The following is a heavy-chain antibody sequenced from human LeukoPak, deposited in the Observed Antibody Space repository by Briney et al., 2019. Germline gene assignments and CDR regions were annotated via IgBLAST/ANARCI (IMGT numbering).Heavy chain of an antibody. CDR1: GDSISSRSYY. CDR3: ARGRGDYYDSSGYYPFFDY. CDR2: IYYSGST. Sequence: PSETLSLTCTVSGDSISSRSYYWGWIRQPPGKGLEWIGSIYYSGSTYYNPSLKSRVTISVDTSKNQFSLKLTSVTAADTAVYYCARGRGDYYDSSGYYPFFDYWGQGTLVTVSS. J-gene: IGHJ4*02. V-gene: IGHV4-39*07. D-gene: IGHD3-22*01.